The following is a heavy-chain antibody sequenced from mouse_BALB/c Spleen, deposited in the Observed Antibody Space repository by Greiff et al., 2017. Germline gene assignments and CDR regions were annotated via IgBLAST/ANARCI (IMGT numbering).Heavy chain of an antibody. J-gene: IGHJ3*01. Sequence: EVKLEESGPDLVKPSQSLSLTCTVTGCSITSGYSWHWIRQFPGNKLEWMGYIHYSGSTNYNPSLKSRISITRDTSKNQFFLQLNSVTTEDTATYYCARSHYDYAWFAYWGQGSLVTVSA. D-gene: IGHD2-4*01. CDR1: GCSITSGYS. CDR3: ARSHYDYAWFAY. V-gene: IGHV3-1*02. CDR2: IHYSGST.